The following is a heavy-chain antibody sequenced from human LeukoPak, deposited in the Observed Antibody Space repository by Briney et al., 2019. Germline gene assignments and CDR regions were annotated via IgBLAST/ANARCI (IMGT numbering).Heavy chain of an antibody. D-gene: IGHD3-22*01. J-gene: IGHJ3*02. CDR3: ARDSYYDLDAFDI. CDR1: GYTFTGYY. CDR2: INPNSGGT. Sequence: ASVKVSCKASGYTFTGYYMHWVRQAPGQGLEWMGWINPNSGGTNYAQKFQGRVSMTRDTSISTAYMELSRLRSDDTAVYYCARDSYYDLDAFDIWGQGTMVTVSS. V-gene: IGHV1-2*02.